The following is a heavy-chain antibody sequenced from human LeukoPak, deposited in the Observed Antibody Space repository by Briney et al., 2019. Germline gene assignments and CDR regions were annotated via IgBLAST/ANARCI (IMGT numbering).Heavy chain of an antibody. J-gene: IGHJ1*01. V-gene: IGHV4-59*08. Sequence: SETLSLTCTVSGDSISGYFWSWIRQTPGKGLEWIGYIHYSGATNYNPSPKSRVTMSVDTSKDQFSLKLSSVNAADTAMYYCARHRSPLESFHHWGQGTLVTVSS. CDR3: ARHRSPLESFHH. D-gene: IGHD3-3*01. CDR1: GDSISGYF. CDR2: IHYSGAT.